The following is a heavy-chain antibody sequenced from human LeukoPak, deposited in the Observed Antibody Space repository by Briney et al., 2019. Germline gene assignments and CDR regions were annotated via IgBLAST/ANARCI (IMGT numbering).Heavy chain of an antibody. CDR2: IYHSGST. CDR3: ARVSDYGDYVDWFDP. V-gene: IGHV4-4*02. CDR1: GGSVSSSNW. J-gene: IGHJ5*02. Sequence: SETLSLTCAVPGGSVSSSNWWSWVRQPPGKGLERIGEIYHSGSTNYNPSLKSRVTISVDKSKNQFSLKLSSVTAADTAVYYCARVSDYGDYVDWFDPWGQGTLVTVSS. D-gene: IGHD4-17*01.